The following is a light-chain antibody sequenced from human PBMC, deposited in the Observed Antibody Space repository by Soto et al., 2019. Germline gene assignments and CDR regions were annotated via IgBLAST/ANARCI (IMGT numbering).Light chain of an antibody. V-gene: IGKV3-15*01. J-gene: IGKJ2*01. CDR1: QSLSNN. CDR2: DAS. Sequence: EIVMTQSPATLSVSPGERATLSCRASQSLSNNLAWYQQKPDQSPRLLIYDASTRATGIPARFSGSGSGTDFTLTISSLQSEDFAVYYCQHYNNWPYTFGQGTKLEIK. CDR3: QHYNNWPYT.